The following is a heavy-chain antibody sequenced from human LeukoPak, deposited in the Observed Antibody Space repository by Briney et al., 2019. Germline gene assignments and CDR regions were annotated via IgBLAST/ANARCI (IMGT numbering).Heavy chain of an antibody. D-gene: IGHD6-13*01. CDR1: GGSISSYY. Sequence: SSETLSLTCTVSGGSISSYYWRWIRQPPGKGLEWIGYIYYSGSTNYNPSLKSRVTISVDTSKNQFSLKLSSVTAADTAVYYCARDLAAAGGGFDYWGQGTLVTVSS. CDR2: IYYSGST. CDR3: ARDLAAAGGGFDY. J-gene: IGHJ4*02. V-gene: IGHV4-59*01.